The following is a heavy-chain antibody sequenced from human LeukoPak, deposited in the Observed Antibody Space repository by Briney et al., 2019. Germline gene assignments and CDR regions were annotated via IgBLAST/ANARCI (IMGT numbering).Heavy chain of an antibody. CDR1: GGSISSYY. V-gene: IGHV4-59*01. Sequence: PSETLSLTCTVSGGSISSYYWSWIRQPPGKGLEWIGYIYYNGSTNYNPSLKSRVTISVDTSKNQFSLKLSSVTAADTAVYYCARWIRDYYYGMDVWGQGTTVTVSS. CDR3: ARWIRDYYYGMDV. CDR2: IYYNGST. D-gene: IGHD2-2*03. J-gene: IGHJ6*02.